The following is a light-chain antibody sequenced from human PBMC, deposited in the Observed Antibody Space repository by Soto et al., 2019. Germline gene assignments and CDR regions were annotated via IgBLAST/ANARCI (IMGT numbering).Light chain of an antibody. V-gene: IGKV3-20*01. CDR3: QYYSDSPPT. J-gene: IGKJ1*01. CDR2: GAS. CDR1: QRVSSRY. Sequence: IVLTQSPGTLSLSPGDRATLSCRASQRVSSRYLAWYQQKPGQAPSLLIFGASNRATGIPDRFSGSGSGTYSNITIGRLDPEDFAMYYCQYYSDSPPTFGQGTKVEIK.